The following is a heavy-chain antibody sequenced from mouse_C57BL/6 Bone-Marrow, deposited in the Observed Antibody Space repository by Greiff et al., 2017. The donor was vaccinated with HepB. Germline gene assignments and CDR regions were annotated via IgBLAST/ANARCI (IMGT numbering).Heavy chain of an antibody. CDR1: GYTFTSYW. J-gene: IGHJ4*01. CDR2: IYPGSGST. Sequence: QVQLKQPGAELVKPGASVKMSCKASGYTFTSYWITWVKQRPGQGLEWIGDIYPGSGSTNYNEKFKSKATLTVDTSSSTAYMQLSSLTSEDSAVYYCARDYYGSTMDYWGQGTSVTVSS. V-gene: IGHV1-55*01. D-gene: IGHD1-1*01. CDR3: ARDYYGSTMDY.